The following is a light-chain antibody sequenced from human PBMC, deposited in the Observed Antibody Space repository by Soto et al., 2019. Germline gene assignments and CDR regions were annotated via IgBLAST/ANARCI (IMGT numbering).Light chain of an antibody. CDR3: WSYAGAYRYV. V-gene: IGLV2-11*01. CDR2: DVD. Sequence: QSALTQPRSVSGSPGQSIIISCTGSSSDVGAYSFASWYQQHPGAAPKLLIHDVDKRPPGVPDRFSACKSGNTASLTISGLQAEDEADYFCWSYAGAYRYVFGSGTKVTVL. CDR1: SSDVGAYSF. J-gene: IGLJ1*01.